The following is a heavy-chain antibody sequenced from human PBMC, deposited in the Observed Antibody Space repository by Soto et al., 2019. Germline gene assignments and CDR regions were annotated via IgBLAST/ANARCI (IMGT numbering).Heavy chain of an antibody. D-gene: IGHD2-8*02. CDR1: GGSFSGYY. CDR2: INHSGST. J-gene: IGHJ4*02. V-gene: IGHV4-34*01. CDR3: AREKITGPFDY. Sequence: PSETLSLTCAVYGGSFSGYYWTWIRQPPGTGLEWIGEINHSGSTNYNPSLKSRVTISVDASKNQFSLKLTSVTAADKAVYYCAREKITGPFDYWGEATLVTVPS.